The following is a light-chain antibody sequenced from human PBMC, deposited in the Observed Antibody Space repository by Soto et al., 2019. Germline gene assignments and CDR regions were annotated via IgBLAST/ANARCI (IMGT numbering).Light chain of an antibody. CDR3: SSYSSSSTL. J-gene: IGLJ2*01. V-gene: IGLV2-14*01. CDR2: DVS. CDR1: SSDVGGYDY. Sequence: ALTQPASVSGSPGQSITISCTGSSSDVGGYDYVSWYQQHPGKAPKLMIYDVSNRPSGVSNRFSGSKSANTASLTISGLQAEDEADYYCSSYSSSSTLFGGGTKLTVL.